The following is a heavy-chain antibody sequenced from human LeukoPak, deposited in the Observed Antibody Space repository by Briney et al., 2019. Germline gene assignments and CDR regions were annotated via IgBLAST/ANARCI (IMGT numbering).Heavy chain of an antibody. Sequence: GGSLKLSCAASGFTFSDYYMSWIRQAPGKGLEWVSYISSSGSTIYYADSVKGRFTISRDNAKNSLYLQMNSLRAEDTAVYYCASNYWYYYGSGSDDAFDIWGQGTMVTVSS. J-gene: IGHJ3*02. CDR1: GFTFSDYY. V-gene: IGHV3-11*01. CDR3: ASNYWYYYGSGSDDAFDI. CDR2: ISSSGSTI. D-gene: IGHD3-10*01.